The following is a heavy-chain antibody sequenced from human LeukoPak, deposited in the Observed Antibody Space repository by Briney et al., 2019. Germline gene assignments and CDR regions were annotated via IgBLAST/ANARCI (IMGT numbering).Heavy chain of an antibody. Sequence: GGSLRLSCAASGFTFDDYAMHWVRQAPGKGLEWVSGISWNSGSIGYADSVKGRFTISRDNAKNSPYLQMNSLRAEDMALYYCAKGYYYDSSGYYGAFDIWGQGTMVTVSS. CDR2: ISWNSGSI. CDR1: GFTFDDYA. V-gene: IGHV3-9*03. D-gene: IGHD3-22*01. J-gene: IGHJ3*02. CDR3: AKGYYYDSSGYYGAFDI.